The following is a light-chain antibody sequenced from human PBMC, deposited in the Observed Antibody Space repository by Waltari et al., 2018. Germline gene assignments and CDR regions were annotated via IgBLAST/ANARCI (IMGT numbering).Light chain of an antibody. Sequence: DIVMTQSPDSLAVSLGERATINCKSRQSVLYSSNNKNYLAWYQQKPGQPPKLLIYWASTRESGVPDRFSGSGSGTDFTLTISSLQAEDVAVYYCQQYYSTPPFTFGPGTKVYIK. CDR3: QQYYSTPPFT. CDR1: QSVLYSSNNKNY. CDR2: WAS. V-gene: IGKV4-1*01. J-gene: IGKJ3*01.